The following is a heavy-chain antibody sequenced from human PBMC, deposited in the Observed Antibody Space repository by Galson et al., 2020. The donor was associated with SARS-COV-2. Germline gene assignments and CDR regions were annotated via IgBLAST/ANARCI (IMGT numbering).Heavy chain of an antibody. D-gene: IGHD3-22*01. J-gene: IGHJ6*03. CDR1: GYTFTSYD. Sequence: ASVKVSCKASGYTFTSYDINWVRQATGQGLEWKGCMNPNSGNTGYAQKFQGRVTMTRNTSISTAYMELSSLRSEDTAVYYCARGLRVTMIVVVITTDYYYYMDVWGKGTTVTVSS. V-gene: IGHV1-8*01. CDR3: ARGLRVTMIVVVITTDYYYYMDV. CDR2: MNPNSGNT.